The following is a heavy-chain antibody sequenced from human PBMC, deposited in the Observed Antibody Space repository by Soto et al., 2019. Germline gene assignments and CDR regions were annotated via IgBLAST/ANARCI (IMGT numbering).Heavy chain of an antibody. CDR3: ARGTYFDDSSGYFDY. CDR2: INQDGSEK. D-gene: IGHD3-22*01. CDR1: GFTFSSYW. V-gene: IGHV3-7*01. Sequence: GGSLRLSCAASGFTFSSYWMSWVRQAPGKGLVWVANINQDGSEKYYVDSVKGRFTISRDNAKNSLYVQMTSLRVEDTAVYYCARGTYFDDSSGYFDYWGQGTLVTVSS. J-gene: IGHJ4*02.